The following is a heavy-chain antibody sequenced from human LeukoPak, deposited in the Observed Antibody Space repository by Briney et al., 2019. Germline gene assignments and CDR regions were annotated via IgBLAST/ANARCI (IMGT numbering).Heavy chain of an antibody. J-gene: IGHJ6*02. CDR1: GGSISSSNW. Sequence: PSGTLSLTCAVSGGSISSSNWWSWVRQPPGKGLEWIGEIYHSGSTNYNPSLKSRVTISVDKSKNQFSLKLSSVTAADTAVYYCARIRYCSGGSCYSRGYYYGMDVWGQGTTVTVSS. CDR2: IYHSGST. CDR3: ARIRYCSGGSCYSRGYYYGMDV. D-gene: IGHD2-15*01. V-gene: IGHV4-4*02.